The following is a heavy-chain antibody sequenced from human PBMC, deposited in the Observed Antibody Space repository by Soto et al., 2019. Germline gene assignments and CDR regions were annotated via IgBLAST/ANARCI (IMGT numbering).Heavy chain of an antibody. CDR3: AKYDIDYYFDY. D-gene: IGHD3-22*01. V-gene: IGHV3-66*01. Sequence: EVQLVESGGGLVLPGGSLRLSCAASGFTVSSNYMSWVRQAPGKGLEWVSVIYSGGSTYYADSVKGRFTISRDNSKNTLYLQMNSLRAEDTAVYYCAKYDIDYYFDYWGQGTLVTVSS. CDR1: GFTVSSNY. J-gene: IGHJ4*02. CDR2: IYSGGST.